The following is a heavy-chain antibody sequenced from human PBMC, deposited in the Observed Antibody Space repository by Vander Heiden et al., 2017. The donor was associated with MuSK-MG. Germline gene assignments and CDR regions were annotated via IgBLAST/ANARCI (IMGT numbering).Heavy chain of an antibody. CDR2: ISSSSSTI. J-gene: IGHJ4*02. CDR3: ARDSYYDFWSGYHDYFDY. V-gene: IGHV3-48*02. D-gene: IGHD3-3*01. CDR1: GFTFSSYS. Sequence: EVQLVESGGGLVQPGGSLRLSCAASGFTFSSYSMNWVRQAPGKGLEWVSYISSSSSTIYYADSVKGRFTISRDNAKNSLYLQMNSLRDEDTAVYYCARDSYYDFWSGYHDYFDYWGQGTLVTVSS.